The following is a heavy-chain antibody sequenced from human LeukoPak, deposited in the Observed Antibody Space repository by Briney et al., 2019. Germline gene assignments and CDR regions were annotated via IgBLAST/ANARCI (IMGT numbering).Heavy chain of an antibody. CDR1: GGSISGYY. Sequence: SETLSLTCTVSGGSISGYYWSWIRQPPGKGLEWIGNIYYTGSTSYNPSLKSRVTISVGTSKNQISLRLSSVTAADTAVYYCARDFGSGREEGWFDPWGQGTLVTVSS. CDR3: ARDFGSGREEGWFDP. CDR2: IYYTGST. D-gene: IGHD3-3*01. J-gene: IGHJ5*02. V-gene: IGHV4-59*01.